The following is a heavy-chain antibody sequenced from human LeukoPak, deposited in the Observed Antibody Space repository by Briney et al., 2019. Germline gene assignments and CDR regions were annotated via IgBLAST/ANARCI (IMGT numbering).Heavy chain of an antibody. D-gene: IGHD5-24*01. CDR1: GFTFSSYG. CDR2: IWYDGSNK. V-gene: IGHV3-33*06. CDR3: AKASLRDGYNWPSEAFDI. J-gene: IGHJ3*02. Sequence: GGSLRLSCAASGFTFSSYGMHWVRQAPGKGLEWVAVIWYDGSNKYYADSVKGRFTISRDNSKNTLYLQMNSLRAEDTAVYYCAKASLRDGYNWPSEAFDIWGQGTMVTVSS.